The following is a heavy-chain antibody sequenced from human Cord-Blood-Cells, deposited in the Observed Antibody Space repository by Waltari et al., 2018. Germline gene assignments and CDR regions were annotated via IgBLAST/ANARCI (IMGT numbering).Heavy chain of an antibody. D-gene: IGHD3-3*01. CDR1: GYTFTSYD. CDR3: AGATYDFWSGYHPFDY. J-gene: IGHJ4*02. V-gene: IGHV1-8*03. Sequence: QVKLVQSGAEVKKPGASVKVSCKASGYTFTSYDINWVRQATGQGLEWMGWMNPNRGNTGYAQKFQGRGTITRNASISTAYLELSSLRSEDTAVYYCAGATYDFWSGYHPFDYWGQGTLVTVSS. CDR2: MNPNRGNT.